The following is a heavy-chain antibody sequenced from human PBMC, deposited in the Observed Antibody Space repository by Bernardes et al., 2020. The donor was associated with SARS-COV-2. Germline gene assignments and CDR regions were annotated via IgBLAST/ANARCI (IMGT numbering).Heavy chain of an antibody. V-gene: IGHV3-21*01. Sequence: GGSLRLSCAASGFPFSAYTINWVRQGRGKGLEWVASIRSSGSLIYYADSVKGRFTISRDNAKNSVYLQMNSLRVEDTAVYYCVREVSWGQGTLFTVSS. J-gene: IGHJ5*02. CDR3: VREVS. CDR2: IRSSGSLI. CDR1: GFPFSAYT.